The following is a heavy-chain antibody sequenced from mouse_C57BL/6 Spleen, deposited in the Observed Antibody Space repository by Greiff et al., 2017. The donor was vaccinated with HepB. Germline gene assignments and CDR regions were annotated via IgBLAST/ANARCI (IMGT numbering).Heavy chain of an antibody. CDR2: IYPGSGST. Sequence: VKLMESGAELVKPGASVKMSCKASGYTFTSYWITWVKQRPGQGLEWIGDIYPGSGSTNYNEKFKSKATLTVDTSSSTAYMQLRSLTSEDSAVYYCARGYGHHWGQGTTLTVSS. CDR3: ARGYGHH. V-gene: IGHV1-55*01. CDR1: GYTFTSYW. D-gene: IGHD1-2*01. J-gene: IGHJ2*01.